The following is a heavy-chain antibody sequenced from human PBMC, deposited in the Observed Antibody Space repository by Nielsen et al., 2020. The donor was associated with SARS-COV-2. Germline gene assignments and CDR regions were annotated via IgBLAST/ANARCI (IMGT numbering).Heavy chain of an antibody. J-gene: IGHJ4*02. Sequence: SETLSLTCAVYGGSFTNFYCSWVRQPPEKGLEWIGEIQHSGTTSYNPSLKSRVTISVDMSKNQFSLKLSSVTAADTALYYCARFSGSHETAFDYWGQGTLVTVSS. V-gene: IGHV4-34*01. CDR1: GGSFTNFY. CDR2: IQHSGTT. CDR3: ARFSGSHETAFDY. D-gene: IGHD1-26*01.